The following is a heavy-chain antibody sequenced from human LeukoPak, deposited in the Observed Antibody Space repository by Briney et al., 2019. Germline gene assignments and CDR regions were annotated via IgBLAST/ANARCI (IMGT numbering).Heavy chain of an antibody. CDR1: GFIFDDYG. J-gene: IGHJ6*02. D-gene: IGHD1-1*01. CDR2: ISWNSGTI. CDR3: AKDKDWNDGMDV. Sequence: GGSLRLSCAASGFIFDDYGMHWVRQAPGKGLEWVSGISWNSGTIGYADSVKGRFTISRDNVKNSLYLQMNSLRAEDTALYYCAKDKDWNDGMDVWGQGTTVTVSS. V-gene: IGHV3-9*01.